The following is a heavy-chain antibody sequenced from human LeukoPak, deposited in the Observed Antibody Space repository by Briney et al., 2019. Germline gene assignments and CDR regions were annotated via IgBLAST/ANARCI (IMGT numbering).Heavy chain of an antibody. CDR3: ARGLAAAGDFDY. CDR2: IYSGDST. V-gene: IGHV3-53*01. J-gene: IGHJ4*02. D-gene: IGHD6-13*01. CDR1: GFTVSSNY. Sequence: GGSLRLSCAASGFTVSSNYMSWVRQAPGKGLEWVSVIYSGDSTYYADSVKGRFTISRDNSKNTLYLQMNSLRAEDTAVYYCARGLAAAGDFDYWGQGTLVTVSS.